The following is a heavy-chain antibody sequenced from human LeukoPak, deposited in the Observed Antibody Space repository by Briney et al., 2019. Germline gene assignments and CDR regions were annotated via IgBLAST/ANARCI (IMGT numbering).Heavy chain of an antibody. J-gene: IGHJ4*02. Sequence: ASVKVSCKASGYTFTGYYMHWVRQAPGQGLEWMGWMNPNSGNTGYAQKFQGRVTITRNTSISTAYMELSSLRSDDTAVYYCARVGWQWLAIFDYWGQGTLVTVSS. CDR2: MNPNSGNT. CDR3: ARVGWQWLAIFDY. CDR1: GYTFTGYY. D-gene: IGHD6-19*01. V-gene: IGHV1-8*03.